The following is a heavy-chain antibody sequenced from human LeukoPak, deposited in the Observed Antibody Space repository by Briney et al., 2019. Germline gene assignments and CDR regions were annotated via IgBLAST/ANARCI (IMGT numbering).Heavy chain of an antibody. Sequence: PSETLSLTCAVSGGPFSNYFWTWIRQPPGKGLEWIAEINDSGSTNSNSSLRSRVAISVDTSKNQFSLRLTSVTAADTAVYYCARGQYCSTTTCYSARRYFDFWGQGTLVTVSS. V-gene: IGHV4-34*01. D-gene: IGHD2-2*01. CDR3: ARGQYCSTTTCYSARRYFDF. J-gene: IGHJ4*02. CDR2: INDSGST. CDR1: GGPFSNYF.